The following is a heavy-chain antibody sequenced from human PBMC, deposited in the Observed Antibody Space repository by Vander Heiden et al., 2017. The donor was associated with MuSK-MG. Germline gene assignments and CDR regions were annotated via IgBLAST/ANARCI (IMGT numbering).Heavy chain of an antibody. J-gene: IGHJ4*02. D-gene: IGHD3-10*01. CDR2: ISYDGSNK. CDR3: ARDRATMVREAFGY. Sequence: QVQLVESGGGVVQPGRSLRPSCPAPGFPFSSYAMHWVRQAPGKGLEWVAVISYDGSNKYYADSVKGRFTISRDNSKNTLYLQMNSLRAEDTAVYYCARDRATMVREAFGYWGQGTLVTVSS. CDR1: GFPFSSYA. V-gene: IGHV3-30-3*01.